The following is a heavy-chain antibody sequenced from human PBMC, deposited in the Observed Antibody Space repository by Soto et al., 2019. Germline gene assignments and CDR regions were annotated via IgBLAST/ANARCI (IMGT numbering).Heavy chain of an antibody. CDR3: ATDRPGTSWFDP. Sequence: ASVKVSCKASGYTFTSYGISWVRQAPGQGLEWMGWISAYTGNTNYAQKLQGRVTMTTDTSTSTAYMELRSLRSDDTAVYYCATDRPGTSWFDPWGQGTMVTVSS. D-gene: IGHD6-13*01. CDR2: ISAYTGNT. V-gene: IGHV1-18*01. J-gene: IGHJ5*02. CDR1: GYTFTSYG.